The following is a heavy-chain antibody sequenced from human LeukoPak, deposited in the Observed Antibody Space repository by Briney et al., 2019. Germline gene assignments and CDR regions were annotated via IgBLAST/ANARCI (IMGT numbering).Heavy chain of an antibody. D-gene: IGHD3-3*02. Sequence: GGSLRLSCAASGFTFNVDAMYWVRQAPGRGLEWVSSIGTPDSTHYANSVKGRFTTSRDDSKNTVFLQMNSLRAEDSATYYCAKDRENGNGIWDAFDVWGQGTVVTVSS. CDR2: IGTPDST. J-gene: IGHJ3*01. CDR3: AKDRENGNGIWDAFDV. CDR1: GFTFNVDA. V-gene: IGHV3-23*01.